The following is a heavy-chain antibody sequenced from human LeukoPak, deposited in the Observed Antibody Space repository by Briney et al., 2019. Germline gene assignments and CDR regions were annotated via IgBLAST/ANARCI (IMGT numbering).Heavy chain of an antibody. CDR3: AKDLPSEPPIGYYYYGMDV. D-gene: IGHD1-26*01. CDR1: GFTFSSYA. Sequence: GGSLRLSCAASGFTFSSYAMSWVRQAPGKGLEWVSAISGSGGSTYYADSVKGRFTISRDNSKNTLYLQMNSLRAEDTAVYYCAKDLPSEPPIGYYYYGMDVWGQGTTVTVSS. CDR2: ISGSGGST. J-gene: IGHJ6*02. V-gene: IGHV3-23*01.